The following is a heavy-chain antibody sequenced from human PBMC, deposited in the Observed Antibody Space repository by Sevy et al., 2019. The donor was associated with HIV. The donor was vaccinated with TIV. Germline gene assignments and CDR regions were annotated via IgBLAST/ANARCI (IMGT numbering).Heavy chain of an antibody. Sequence: GGSLRLSCTASGFTFSSYDMNWVRQAPGKGLEWVSKISSIGSTIYYADSVKGRFTISRDNAKNSLNLQMNSLRAEDTAVYYCTRNGGAFDNGFDPWGKGTLVTVSS. CDR2: ISSIGSTI. J-gene: IGHJ5*02. V-gene: IGHV3-48*03. CDR1: GFTFSSYD. D-gene: IGHD2-8*01. CDR3: TRNGGAFDNGFDP.